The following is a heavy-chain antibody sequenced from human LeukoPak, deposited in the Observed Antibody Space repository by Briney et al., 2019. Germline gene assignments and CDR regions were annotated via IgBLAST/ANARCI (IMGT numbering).Heavy chain of an antibody. V-gene: IGHV3-30-3*01. CDR3: AKESVGTSGGYFDY. Sequence: PGRSLRLSCVASGFSFNTFGMDWVRQAPGKGLEWVASISHDGSNKYYADSVKGRFTISRDNSKNTLYLQVNGLRVEDTAVYYCAKESVGTSGGYFDYWGQGTLVTVSS. D-gene: IGHD2-2*01. CDR2: ISHDGSNK. J-gene: IGHJ4*02. CDR1: GFSFNTFG.